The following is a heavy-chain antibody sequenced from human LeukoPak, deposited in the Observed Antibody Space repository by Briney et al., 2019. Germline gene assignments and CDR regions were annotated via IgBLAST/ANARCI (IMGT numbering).Heavy chain of an antibody. CDR3: AKDSRIAAAGPLDY. D-gene: IGHD6-13*01. V-gene: IGHV3-9*01. Sequence: GGSLRLSCAASGFTFDDYAMHWVRQAPGKGLEWVSGISWNSGSMGYADSVKGRFTISRDNAKNSLYLQMNSLRAEDTALYHCAKDSRIAAAGPLDYWGQGTLVTVSS. CDR2: ISWNSGSM. CDR1: GFTFDDYA. J-gene: IGHJ4*02.